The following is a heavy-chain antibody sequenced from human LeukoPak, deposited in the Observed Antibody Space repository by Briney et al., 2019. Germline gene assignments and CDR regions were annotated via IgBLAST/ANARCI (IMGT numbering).Heavy chain of an antibody. V-gene: IGHV1-69*01. D-gene: IGHD6-19*01. CDR2: IIPIFGTA. J-gene: IGHJ5*02. Sequence: ASVKVSCKASGGTFSDSAISWVRQAPGQGLEWMGGIIPIFGTANYAQRFQGRVTITADESTTTAYMEVSSLRSEDTAVYYCATTLAVAGKNWFDPWGQGTLVTVSS. CDR1: GGTFSDSA. CDR3: ATTLAVAGKNWFDP.